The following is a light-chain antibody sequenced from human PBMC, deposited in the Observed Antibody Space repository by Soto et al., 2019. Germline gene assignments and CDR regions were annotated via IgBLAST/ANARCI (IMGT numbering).Light chain of an antibody. Sequence: EIVLTQSPGTLSLSPGERATLSCRASQSVSSSYLAWYQQKPGQAPRLLIYGASSRATGIPDRFSGSGSGTDFPLTISRLEPEGFAVYYCQQYGSSLIYTFGQGTKLEIK. CDR1: QSVSSSY. J-gene: IGKJ2*01. CDR2: GAS. CDR3: QQYGSSLIYT. V-gene: IGKV3-20*01.